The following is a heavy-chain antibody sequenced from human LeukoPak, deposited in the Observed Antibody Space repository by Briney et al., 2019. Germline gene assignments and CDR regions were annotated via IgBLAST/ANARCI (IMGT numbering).Heavy chain of an antibody. V-gene: IGHV2-5*01. CDR3: SHRLGSDEDY. Sequence: SGPTLVKPAPALTLTCTFSGFSLRASAVAVGWIRQPPGKALEWLALIYWNDDKRYSPSLKSRLTITEDTSKNQVVLTMTNMDPVDTAPYYFSHRLGSDEDYCGPGTLVTVSS. CDR1: GFSLRASAVA. J-gene: IGHJ4*02. CDR2: IYWNDDK.